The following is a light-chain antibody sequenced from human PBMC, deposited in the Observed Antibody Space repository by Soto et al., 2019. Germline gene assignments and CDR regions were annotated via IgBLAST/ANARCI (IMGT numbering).Light chain of an antibody. CDR1: QSVSSN. J-gene: IGKJ4*01. CDR3: QQYNNWPHLT. Sequence: IEMTQSPATLSVSPGERATLSCRASQSVSSNLAWYQQKPGQAPRLLIYGASTRATGIPARFSGSGSGTEFTLTLSSLQSEDFAVYYCQQYNNWPHLTFGGGTKVDIK. CDR2: GAS. V-gene: IGKV3-15*01.